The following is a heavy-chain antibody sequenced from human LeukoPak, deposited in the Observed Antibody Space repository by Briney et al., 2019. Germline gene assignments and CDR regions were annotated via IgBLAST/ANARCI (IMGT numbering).Heavy chain of an antibody. V-gene: IGHV3-23*01. CDR1: GFTFSTYT. Sequence: GGSLRLSCAASGFTFSTYTMYWVRHPPGKSLEWVSIIGSSGGGIHYADSVKGRFTISRDNSKNALYLQMNSLRVEDTAVYYCAIDPNWGTHSWGQGVLVTVSS. D-gene: IGHD7-27*01. J-gene: IGHJ4*02. CDR3: AIDPNWGTHS. CDR2: IGSSGGGI.